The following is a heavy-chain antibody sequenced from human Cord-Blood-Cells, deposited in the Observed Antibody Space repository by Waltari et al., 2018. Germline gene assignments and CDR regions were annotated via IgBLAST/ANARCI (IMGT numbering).Heavy chain of an antibody. D-gene: IGHD1-26*01. V-gene: IGHV1-2*02. CDR1: GYTFTGYY. Sequence: QVQLVQSGAEVKKPGASVKVSCKASGYTFTGYYMHWVRQAPGQGLGWMGWINPNSGGTNYGKKFQGRVTMTRDTSISTAYMELSRLRSDDTAVYYCARGSEPPSFDYWGQGTLVTVSS. CDR2: INPNSGGT. J-gene: IGHJ4*02. CDR3: ARGSEPPSFDY.